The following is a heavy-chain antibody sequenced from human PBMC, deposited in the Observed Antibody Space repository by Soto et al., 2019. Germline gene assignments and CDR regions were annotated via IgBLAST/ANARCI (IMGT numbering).Heavy chain of an antibody. CDR3: LASYLGH. D-gene: IGHD2-21*01. CDR2: IESKNDGGTT. J-gene: IGHJ4*02. Sequence: GGSLSLSCAASGFTFSNTWMIWVRQAPGKGLEWVGRIESKNDGGTTDFAAAVKGRFTVSRDESKNMVYLEISGLKTEDTAVYYCLASYLGHWGQGTLVTVSS. V-gene: IGHV3-15*04. CDR1: GFTFSNTW.